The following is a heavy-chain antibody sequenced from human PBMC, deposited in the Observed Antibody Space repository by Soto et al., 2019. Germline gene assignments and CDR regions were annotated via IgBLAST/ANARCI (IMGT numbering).Heavy chain of an antibody. D-gene: IGHD1-1*01. Sequence: GTSVEVSCKACGYTFTGTFIHWPRQTPGQRPEWMGWINLNNGGTHFARSFQGRVTLTRDTSITTAYMELVGLESDDSAFYFCARALPRTVLGFDYWGQGTLVTAPQ. CDR1: GYTFTGTF. V-gene: IGHV1-2*02. CDR2: INLNNGGT. CDR3: ARALPRTVLGFDY. J-gene: IGHJ4*02.